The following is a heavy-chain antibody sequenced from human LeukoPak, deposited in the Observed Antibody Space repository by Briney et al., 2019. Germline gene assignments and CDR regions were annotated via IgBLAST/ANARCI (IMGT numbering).Heavy chain of an antibody. D-gene: IGHD2-2*01. CDR1: GGSISSSSHS. CDR2: IYTSGST. CDR3: ARGCSSTSCYYYYGMDV. Sequence: SETLSLTCTVSGGSISSSSHSWGWIRQAPGKGLEWIGRIYTSGSTNYNPSLKSRVTMSVDTSKNQFSLKLSSVTAADTAVYYCARGCSSTSCYYYYGMDVWGQGTTVTVSS. V-gene: IGHV4-39*07. J-gene: IGHJ6*02.